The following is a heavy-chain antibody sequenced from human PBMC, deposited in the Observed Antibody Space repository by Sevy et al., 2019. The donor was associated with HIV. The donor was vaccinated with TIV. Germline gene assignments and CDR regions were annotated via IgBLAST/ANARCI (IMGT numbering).Heavy chain of an antibody. J-gene: IGHJ5*02. CDR2: IGGGDT. CDR1: GFTFNIYA. CDR3: AKDGVSRNKLWDWFDP. D-gene: IGHD2-21*01. Sequence: GESLEISCATSGFTFNIYAMSWVRQPPGKGLEWVSTIGGGDTYYADSVKGRFTISRDDSKSAGYLQMNSLRADDTAVYYCAKDGVSRNKLWDWFDPWGQGTLVTVSS. V-gene: IGHV3-23*01.